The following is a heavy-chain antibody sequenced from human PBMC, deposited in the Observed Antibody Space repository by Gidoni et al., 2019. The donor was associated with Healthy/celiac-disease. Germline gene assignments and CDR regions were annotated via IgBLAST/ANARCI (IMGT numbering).Heavy chain of an antibody. V-gene: IGHV3-49*05. CDR3: TRVNRFLWGEDVDY. CDR1: GFTFGDYA. CDR2: IRSKAYGGTT. D-gene: IGHD3-16*01. J-gene: IGHJ4*02. Sequence: EVQLVESGGGLVKPGRSLRLSCTASGFTFGDYAMGWFRQAPGKGLEWVGFIRSKAYGGTTEYAASVKGRFTISRDDSKSIAYLQMNSLKTEDTAVYYCTRVNRFLWGEDVDYWGQGTLVTVSS.